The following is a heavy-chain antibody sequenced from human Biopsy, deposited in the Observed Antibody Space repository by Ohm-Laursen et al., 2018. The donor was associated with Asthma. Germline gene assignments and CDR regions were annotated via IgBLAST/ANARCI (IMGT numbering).Heavy chain of an antibody. V-gene: IGHV3-9*01. J-gene: IGHJ6*04. CDR3: ARGGYCTSPTCPWGRYATDV. Sequence: SLRLSCAASGFSLDDYAMYWVRQGPGKGLEWVAGISWNSGSSAYADSVKGRFTISRDNAKNSLYLHMNSLRAEDTAVYYCARGGYCTSPTCPWGRYATDVWGKGTTGTVSS. D-gene: IGHD2-2*01. CDR2: ISWNSGSS. CDR1: GFSLDDYA.